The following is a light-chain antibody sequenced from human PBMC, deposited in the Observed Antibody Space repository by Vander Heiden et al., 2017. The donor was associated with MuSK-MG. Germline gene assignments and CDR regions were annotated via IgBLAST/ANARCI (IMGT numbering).Light chain of an antibody. V-gene: IGKV3-20*01. Sequence: EIVFTQSPGTLSLSPGQRATLSCRASQSVIGSYLAWYQQRPGQPPRLLIYAASSRAAGIPDRFSGSESGTDFTLTISRLEPEDFAVYYCHQEGSSQGTFGQGTKVEIK. CDR2: AAS. CDR1: QSVIGSY. J-gene: IGKJ1*01. CDR3: HQEGSSQGT.